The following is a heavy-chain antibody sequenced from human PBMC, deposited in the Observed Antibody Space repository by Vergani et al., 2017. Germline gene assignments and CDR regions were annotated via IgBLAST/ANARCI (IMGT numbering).Heavy chain of an antibody. CDR1: GFTLSNYY. V-gene: IGHV3-30*02. D-gene: IGHD3-16*01. CDR3: AKHFRGWGIDY. CDR2: IQFDGRNQ. Sequence: QVQLVLSGFGLVQRGGSLRLSCATSGFTLSNYYMQWIRQGPGKGLEFVAFIQFDGRNQYYADSVKGRFTLSRDFSKNTLYLQMNSLRTDDTATYYCAKHFRGWGIDYWGQGTQVVVSS. J-gene: IGHJ4*02.